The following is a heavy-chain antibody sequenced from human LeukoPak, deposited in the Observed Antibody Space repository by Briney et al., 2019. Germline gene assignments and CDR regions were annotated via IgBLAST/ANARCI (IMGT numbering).Heavy chain of an antibody. V-gene: IGHV3-11*01. Sequence: PGGSLRLSCVASGFTFSDYYMSWIRQAPGKGLEWLSYISSSGSTIYYADSVKGRFTISRDNAKNSLYLQMNSLRAEDTAVYYCTTGSQTYYDFWSGYYEAPNYYYYGMDVWGQGTTVTVSS. CDR2: ISSSGSTI. D-gene: IGHD3-3*01. J-gene: IGHJ6*02. CDR3: TTGSQTYYDFWSGYYEAPNYYYYGMDV. CDR1: GFTFSDYY.